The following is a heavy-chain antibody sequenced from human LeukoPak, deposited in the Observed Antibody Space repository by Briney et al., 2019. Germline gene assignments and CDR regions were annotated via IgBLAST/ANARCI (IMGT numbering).Heavy chain of an antibody. Sequence: PGGSLRLSCAASGFTFSSYWMGWVRQAPGKGLEWVANIKQDGSEKYYVDSVKGRFTISRDNAKNSLYLQMNSLRAEDTAVYYCARDLLRLGGLSLGYWGQGTLVTVSS. CDR3: ARDLLRLGGLSLGY. CDR2: IKQDGSEK. V-gene: IGHV3-7*01. CDR1: GFTFSSYW. D-gene: IGHD3-16*02. J-gene: IGHJ4*02.